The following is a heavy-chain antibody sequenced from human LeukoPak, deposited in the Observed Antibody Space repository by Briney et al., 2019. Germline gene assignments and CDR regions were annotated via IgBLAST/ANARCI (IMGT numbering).Heavy chain of an antibody. V-gene: IGHV1-8*01. J-gene: IGHJ5*02. CDR2: MNPNSGNT. Sequence: AASVKVSCKASGYTFTSYDINWVRQATGQGLEWMGWMNPNSGNTGYAQKFQGRVTMTRNTSISTAYMELSSLRSEDTAVYYCARGSSWYQAGNWFDPWGQGTLVTVSS. CDR3: ARGSSWYQAGNWFDP. D-gene: IGHD6-13*01. CDR1: GYTFTSYD.